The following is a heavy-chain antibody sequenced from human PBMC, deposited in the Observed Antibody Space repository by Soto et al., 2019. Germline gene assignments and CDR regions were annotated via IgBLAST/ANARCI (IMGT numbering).Heavy chain of an antibody. CDR3: ARLPYCSSTSCYPENYYYYYMDV. CDR2: IYYSGST. J-gene: IGHJ6*03. D-gene: IGHD2-2*01. CDR1: GGSISSYY. V-gene: IGHV4-59*08. Sequence: SETLSLTCTVSGGSISSYYWSWIRQPPGKGLEWIGYIYYSGSTNYNPSLKSRVTISVDTSKNQFSLKLSSVTAADTAVYYCARLPYCSSTSCYPENYYYYYMDVWGKGTTVTVSS.